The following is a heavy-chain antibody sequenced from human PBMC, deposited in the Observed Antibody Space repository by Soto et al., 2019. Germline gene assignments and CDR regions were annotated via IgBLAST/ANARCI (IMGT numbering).Heavy chain of an antibody. V-gene: IGHV3-23*01. D-gene: IGHD2-15*01. J-gene: IGHJ5*02. Sequence: EVQLLESGGGLVQPGGSLRLSCAASGFTFSSFAMIWVRQAPGKGLEWISGIDPTAGNTDYADSVKGRFTISRDNSKNTLYLQMNSLRAEDTALYYCARDEFAEVVVGSSQVVHNWFDPWGQGTLVSVST. CDR1: GFTFSSFA. CDR3: ARDEFAEVVVGSSQVVHNWFDP. CDR2: IDPTAGNT.